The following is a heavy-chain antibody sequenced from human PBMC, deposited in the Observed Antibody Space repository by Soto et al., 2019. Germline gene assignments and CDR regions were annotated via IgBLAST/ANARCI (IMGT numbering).Heavy chain of an antibody. J-gene: IGHJ4*02. CDR3: GRDLLSGTDY. CDR2: IYYSGST. CDR1: GGSISSYY. Sequence: PSETLSLTCTVSGGSISSYYWSWIRQPPGKGLEWIGYIYYSGSTNYNPSLKSRVTISVDTSKNQFSLKLSSVTAADTAVYYCGRDLLSGTDYWGQGTLVTVSS. D-gene: IGHD2-15*01. V-gene: IGHV4-59*01.